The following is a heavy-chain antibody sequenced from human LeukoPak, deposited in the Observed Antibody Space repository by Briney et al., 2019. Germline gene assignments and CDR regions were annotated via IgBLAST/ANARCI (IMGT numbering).Heavy chain of an antibody. Sequence: GASVKVSCKTSGYTFTSYYMHWVRQAPGQGLEWMGWINPNSGGTNYAQKFQGRVTMTRDTSISTAYMELSRLRSDDTAVYYCARDLQYYYGSGSSNWFDPWGQGTLVTVSS. CDR3: ARDLQYYYGSGSSNWFDP. V-gene: IGHV1-2*02. D-gene: IGHD3-10*01. CDR2: INPNSGGT. J-gene: IGHJ5*02. CDR1: GYTFTSYY.